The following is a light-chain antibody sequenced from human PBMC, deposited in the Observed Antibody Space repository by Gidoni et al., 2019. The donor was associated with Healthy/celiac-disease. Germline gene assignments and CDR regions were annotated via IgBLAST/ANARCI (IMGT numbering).Light chain of an antibody. J-gene: IGKJ4*01. CDR3: QQYDNRRT. CDR2: EAS. Sequence: DLQMTQSPSSLSASVGDRVTITCQASQDISNYLNWYQQKPGKAHKSLIYEASNLETGVPSRFSGSGSGTDLTFTSSSMQHEEIATYYWQQYDNRRTCGGGTKVEIK. V-gene: IGKV1-33*01. CDR1: QDISNY.